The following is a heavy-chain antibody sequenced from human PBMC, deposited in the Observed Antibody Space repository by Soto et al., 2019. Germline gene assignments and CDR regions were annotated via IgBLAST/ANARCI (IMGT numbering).Heavy chain of an antibody. Sequence: QVQLQESGPGLVKPSQTLSLTCTVSGGSISSGDYYWSWIRQPPGKGLEWIGYIYYSGRTYYNPALKSRVTISIDTSKNQFSLKLSSVTAADTAVYHCASSSWYTIFDYWVQGTLVTVSS. CDR3: ASSSWYTIFDY. D-gene: IGHD6-13*01. V-gene: IGHV4-30-4*01. CDR1: GGSISSGDYY. J-gene: IGHJ4*02. CDR2: IYYSGRT.